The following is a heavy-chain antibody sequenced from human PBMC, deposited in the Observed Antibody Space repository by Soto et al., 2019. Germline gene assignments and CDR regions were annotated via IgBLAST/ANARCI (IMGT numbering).Heavy chain of an antibody. D-gene: IGHD3-10*01. J-gene: IGHJ1*01. V-gene: IGHV4-31*03. CDR3: ATPPLWFGDLALEH. CDR1: GDSISSGGYY. Sequence: QVQLQESGPGLVEPSQTLSLTCTVSGDSISSGGYYWSWIRQHPVKGLEYIGYIYRSGNTYYNPSLISRVLISLDTSNNLFSLKLTSVTAADTAVYYCATPPLWFGDLALEHWGQGTLVTVSS. CDR2: IYRSGNT.